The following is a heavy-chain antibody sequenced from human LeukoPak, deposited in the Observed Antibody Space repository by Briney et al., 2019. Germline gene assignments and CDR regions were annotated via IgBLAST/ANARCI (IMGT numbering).Heavy chain of an antibody. CDR2: LYSGGSV. V-gene: IGHV3-66*01. CDR3: ARSSISSYYED. CDR1: GFTVSSSY. D-gene: IGHD1-26*01. Sequence: GGSLRLSCAGSGFTVSSSYMSWVRQAPGRGLEWVSILYSGGSVFYADSVKGRFTISRDISKNMLHLQMNSLRADDTAVYYCARSSISSYYEDWGQGTLVTVSS. J-gene: IGHJ4*02.